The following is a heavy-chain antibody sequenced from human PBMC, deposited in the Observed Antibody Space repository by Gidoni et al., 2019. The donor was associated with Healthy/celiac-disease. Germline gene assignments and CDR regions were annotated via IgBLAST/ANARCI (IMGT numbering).Heavy chain of an antibody. CDR1: GFTFSSYG. CDR2: IRYDGSNK. J-gene: IGHJ4*02. V-gene: IGHV3-30*02. D-gene: IGHD3-22*01. CDR3: AKGYYYFPDY. Sequence: QVQLVESGGGVVQPGGSLGLYCAASGFTFSSYGMQWVRQAPGKGLEWVAFIRYDGSNKYYADSVKGRFTISRDNSKNTLYLQMNSLRAEDTAVYYCAKGYYYFPDYWGQGTLVTVSS.